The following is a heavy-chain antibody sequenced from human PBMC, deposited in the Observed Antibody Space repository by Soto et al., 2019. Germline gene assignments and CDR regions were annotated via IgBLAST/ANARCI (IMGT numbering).Heavy chain of an antibody. Sequence: QVQLVQSGAEVKKPGASVKVSCKASGYMFTSYGINWVRQAPGQGLEWMGWISAYNGNIKYAQNFQGRVTMTTDPSTSTAYMEMRSLRSDDTAVYYCVRDLDGSGSYYTDYWGPGTLVTVSS. V-gene: IGHV1-18*01. CDR1: GYMFTSYG. CDR3: VRDLDGSGSYYTDY. D-gene: IGHD3-10*01. CDR2: ISAYNGNI. J-gene: IGHJ4*02.